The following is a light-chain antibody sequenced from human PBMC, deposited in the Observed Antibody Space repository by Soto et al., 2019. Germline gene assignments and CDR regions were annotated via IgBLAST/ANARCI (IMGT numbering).Light chain of an antibody. V-gene: IGKV1-6*01. CDR2: AAS. J-gene: IGKJ2*01. CDR3: LQDYNYPRT. CDR1: QDIRND. Sequence: AIQMTQSPSSLSVSVGDRVTITCRASQDIRNDLGWYQQKPGKAPNLLIYAASSLQSGVPSRFSGSGSGTDFTLTITSLQPEDFAPYYCLQDYNYPRTFGQGTKLEIK.